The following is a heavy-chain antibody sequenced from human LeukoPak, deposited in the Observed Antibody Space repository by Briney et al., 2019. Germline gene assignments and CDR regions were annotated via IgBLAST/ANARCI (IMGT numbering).Heavy chain of an antibody. D-gene: IGHD4-17*01. Sequence: ASVKVSCKASGGTFSSYAISWVRQAPRQGLEWMGGIIPIFGTANYAQKFQGRVTITADKSTSTAYMELSSLRSEDTAVYYCARENDDYGYYYGMDVWGQGTLVTVSS. CDR3: ARENDDYGYYYGMDV. V-gene: IGHV1-69*06. CDR1: GGTFSSYA. J-gene: IGHJ6*02. CDR2: IIPIFGTA.